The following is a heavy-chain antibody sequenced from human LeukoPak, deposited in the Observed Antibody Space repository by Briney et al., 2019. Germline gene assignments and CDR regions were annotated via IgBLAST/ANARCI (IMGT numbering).Heavy chain of an antibody. CDR2: ISYDGSNK. CDR1: GSTFSSYG. CDR3: AKDRSGSYFDY. Sequence: GRSLRLSCAASGSTFSSYGMHWVRQVPGKGLEWVAVISYDGSNKYYADSVKGRFTISRDNSKNTLYLQMNSLRAEDTAVYYCAKDRSGSYFDYWGQGTLVTVSS. J-gene: IGHJ4*02. V-gene: IGHV3-30*18. D-gene: IGHD1-26*01.